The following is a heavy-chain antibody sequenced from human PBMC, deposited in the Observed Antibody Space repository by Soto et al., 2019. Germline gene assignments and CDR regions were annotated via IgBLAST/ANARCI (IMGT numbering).Heavy chain of an antibody. D-gene: IGHD3-9*01. V-gene: IGHV3-23*01. J-gene: IGHJ6*02. CDR3: AKGGTYYDILTGYYRDFYGVDV. Sequence: GGSLRLSCAASGFTFSNYAMSWVRQAPGKGLEWVSAMSSSGGSTYYADSLKGRFTISRDNSKNTLYLQMNSLRAEDTAVYYCAKGGTYYDILTGYYRDFYGVDVWGQGSTVTVSS. CDR2: MSSSGGST. CDR1: GFTFSNYA.